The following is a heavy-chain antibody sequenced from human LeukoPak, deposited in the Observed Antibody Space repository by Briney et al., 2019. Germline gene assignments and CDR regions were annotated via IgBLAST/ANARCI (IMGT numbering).Heavy chain of an antibody. Sequence: GGSLRLSCATSGFPFETNAMSWVRQATGKGLEWVASIGNTETFYADSVTGRFTISRDNSKNTVNLQMNRLRVEDTAIYYCAKDWIQFNRVFDCFDSWGQGTLVTVSS. D-gene: IGHD5-18*01. CDR2: IGNTET. CDR1: GFPFETNA. CDR3: AKDWIQFNRVFDCFDS. J-gene: IGHJ4*02. V-gene: IGHV3-23*01.